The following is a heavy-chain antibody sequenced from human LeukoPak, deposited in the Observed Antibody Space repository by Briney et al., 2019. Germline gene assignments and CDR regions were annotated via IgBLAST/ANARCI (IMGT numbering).Heavy chain of an antibody. CDR2: IRYDGSDK. V-gene: IGHV3-30*02. CDR1: GFTFSSYG. CDR3: RDPFDY. D-gene: IGHD2/OR15-2a*01. Sequence: GGSLRLSCAASGFTFSSYGMHWVRQAPGKGLEWVAFIRYDGSDKFYADSVKGRSTISRDNSKNTLYLQMNSLRVEDTAVYYCRDPFDYWGQGTLVTASS. J-gene: IGHJ4*02.